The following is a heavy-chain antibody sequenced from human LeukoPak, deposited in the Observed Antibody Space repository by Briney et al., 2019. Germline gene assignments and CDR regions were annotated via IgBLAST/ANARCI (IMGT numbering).Heavy chain of an antibody. CDR1: GGSISSYY. J-gene: IGHJ4*02. D-gene: IGHD3-22*01. CDR3: ARGGYYYDTFPFDY. V-gene: IGHV4-59*01. CDR2: IYYSGST. Sequence: SETLSLTCTVSGGSISSYYWSWIRQPPGKGLEWIGYIYYSGSTNYNPSLKSRVTISVDTSKNQFSPELSSVTAADTAVYYCARGGYYYDTFPFDYWGQGTLVTVSS.